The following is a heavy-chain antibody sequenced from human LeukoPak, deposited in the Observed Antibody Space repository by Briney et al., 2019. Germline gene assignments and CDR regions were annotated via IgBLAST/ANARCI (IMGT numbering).Heavy chain of an antibody. CDR1: GFTFSTYA. CDR3: AKGRVVGATNRPFDY. D-gene: IGHD2-15*01. V-gene: IGHV3-23*01. J-gene: IGHJ4*02. Sequence: GGSLRLSCAASGFTFSTYAMSWVRQAPGKGLEWVSAISSSGGSSYYADSVKGRFTISRDNSKNTLYLQLNSLRAEDTAVYYCAKGRVVGATNRPFDYWGQGTLVTVSS. CDR2: ISSSGGSS.